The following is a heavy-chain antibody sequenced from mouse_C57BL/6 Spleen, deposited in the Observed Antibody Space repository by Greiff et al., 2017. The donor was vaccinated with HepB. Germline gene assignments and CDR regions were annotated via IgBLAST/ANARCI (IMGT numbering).Heavy chain of an antibody. D-gene: IGHD3-2*02. Sequence: DVKLVESGGDLVKPGGSLKLSCAASGFTFSSYGMSWVRQTPDKRLEWVATISSGGSYTYYPDSVKGRFTISRDNAKNTLYLQMSSLKSEDTAMYYCARHGNSSGYEFAYWGQGTLVTVSA. CDR3: ARHGNSSGYEFAY. CDR1: GFTFSSYG. CDR2: ISSGGSYT. V-gene: IGHV5-6*02. J-gene: IGHJ3*01.